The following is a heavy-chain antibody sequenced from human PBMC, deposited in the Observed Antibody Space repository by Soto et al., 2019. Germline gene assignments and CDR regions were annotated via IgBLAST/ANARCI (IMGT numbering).Heavy chain of an antibody. J-gene: IGHJ4*02. Sequence: EVQLVESGGGLVRPGGSLRLSCAASGFTFSNAWMSWVREAPGKGLEWVGRIKSKTDGGTTDYAAPVKGRFTISRDDSKNTLYLQMNSLKTEDTAVYYCTTGFSISVTYTDYWGQGTLVTVSS. V-gene: IGHV3-15*01. CDR3: TTGFSISVTYTDY. CDR1: GFTFSNAW. D-gene: IGHD3-3*01. CDR2: IKSKTDGGTT.